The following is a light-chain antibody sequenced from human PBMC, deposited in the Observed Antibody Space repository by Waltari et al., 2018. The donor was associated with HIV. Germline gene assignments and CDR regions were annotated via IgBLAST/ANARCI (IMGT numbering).Light chain of an antibody. CDR1: NSNIGTNP. Sequence: QPVLTQPPSASGTPXHGXTIPXSGSNSNIGTNPVYWYQNLPGMAPKLLIXXXNRRPSGIPDRXXGXXSXXSASLAXSGLRSEDEVDYYCATWDDSLIWVFGGGTKLTVL. CDR2: XXN. J-gene: IGLJ3*02. V-gene: IGLV1-47*01. CDR3: ATWDDSLIWV.